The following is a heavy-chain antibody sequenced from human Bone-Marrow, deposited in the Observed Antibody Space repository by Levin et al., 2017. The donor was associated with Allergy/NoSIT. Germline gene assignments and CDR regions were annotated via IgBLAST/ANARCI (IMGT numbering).Heavy chain of an antibody. J-gene: IGHJ4*02. V-gene: IGHV4-39*01. Sequence: GSLRLSCTVSGGSITTTTYYWGWLRQPPEKGLEWIAIFSHSGTTFYNSSLKSRLPISEDASKNQFSLNLTSVTTADTALYYCARRGDTPMAFDFWGQGIHVTVSS. CDR2: FSHSGTT. D-gene: IGHD5-18*01. CDR3: ARRGDTPMAFDF. CDR1: GGSITTTTYY.